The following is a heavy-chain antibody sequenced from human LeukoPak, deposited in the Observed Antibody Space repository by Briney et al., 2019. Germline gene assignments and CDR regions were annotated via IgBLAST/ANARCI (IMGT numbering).Heavy chain of an antibody. D-gene: IGHD3-10*01. CDR1: GGSFTTHY. V-gene: IGHV4-59*11. J-gene: IGHJ3*01. Sequence: PSETLSLTCTVAGGSFTTHYWSSIRQPPGKGLEWIGYISYIGSTNYNPSLKSRVTISIDTSKNEVSLMLTSVTAADTAVYYCASDSISINAFDAWGQGTMVTVSS. CDR3: ASDSISINAFDA. CDR2: ISYIGST.